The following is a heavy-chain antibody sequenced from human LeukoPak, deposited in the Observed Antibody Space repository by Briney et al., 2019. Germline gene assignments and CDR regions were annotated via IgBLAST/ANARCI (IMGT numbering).Heavy chain of an antibody. CDR2: TSGYNGDT. Sequence: ASVKVSCKASGYTFTSYGISWVRQAPGQGLEWMAWTSGYNGDTNYAQNFQGRVTLTTDTSTSTAYMEVRSLRSDDTAVYYCAREHDSKAPYYCGMDVWGQGTTVTVSS. D-gene: IGHD3-22*01. J-gene: IGHJ6*02. CDR3: AREHDSKAPYYCGMDV. CDR1: GYTFTSYG. V-gene: IGHV1-18*01.